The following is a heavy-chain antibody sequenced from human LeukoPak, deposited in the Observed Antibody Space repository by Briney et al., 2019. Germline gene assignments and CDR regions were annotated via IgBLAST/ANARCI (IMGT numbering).Heavy chain of an antibody. CDR1: GFTFSSYW. Sequence: GGSLRLSCAASGFTFSSYWMNWVRQAPGKGLEWVSSISSSSSYIYYADSVKGRFTISRDNAKNSLYLQMNSLRAEDTAVYYCAKDYRDGWFGELLSRYYYYYYMDVWGKGTTVTISS. D-gene: IGHD3-10*01. V-gene: IGHV3-21*01. CDR2: ISSSSSYI. CDR3: AKDYRDGWFGELLSRYYYYYYMDV. J-gene: IGHJ6*03.